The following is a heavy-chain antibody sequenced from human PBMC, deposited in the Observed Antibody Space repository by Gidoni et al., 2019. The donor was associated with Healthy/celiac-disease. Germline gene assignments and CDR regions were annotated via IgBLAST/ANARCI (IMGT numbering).Heavy chain of an antibody. D-gene: IGHD6-13*01. CDR3: AKDGAIAAANYYYGMDV. CDR1: GFTFDDYA. J-gene: IGHJ6*02. V-gene: IGHV3-9*01. Sequence: EVQLVESAVGLGQPGRSLRPSCAASGFTFDDYAMHWVRQAPGKVLGWVSGISWNRGSIGYADYVKGRFTISRDNANNSLYLPMNSLRAEDTALYYCAKDGAIAAANYYYGMDVWGQGTTVTVSS. CDR2: ISWNRGSI.